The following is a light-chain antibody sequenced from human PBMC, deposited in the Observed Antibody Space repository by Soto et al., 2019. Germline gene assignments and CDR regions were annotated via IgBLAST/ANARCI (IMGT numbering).Light chain of an antibody. V-gene: IGLV2-14*01. CDR2: EVT. J-gene: IGLJ1*01. CDR1: SSDVGGYNY. Sequence: QSALTQPASVSGSPGQSITISCTGTSSDVGGYNYVSWYQHHPGKAPKLIIYEVTNRPSGVSNRFSGSKSGNTASLTIAGLPAEDEADDYCISYTSGTSPYVFGTGTKLTVL. CDR3: ISYTSGTSPYV.